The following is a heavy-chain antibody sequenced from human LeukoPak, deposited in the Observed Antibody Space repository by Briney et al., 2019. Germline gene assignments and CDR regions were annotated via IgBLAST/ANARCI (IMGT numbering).Heavy chain of an antibody. D-gene: IGHD3-10*01. CDR1: GGSFSGYY. CDR3: ARGSRLMVVRGVITNWFDP. V-gene: IGHV4-34*01. CDR2: INHSGST. J-gene: IGHJ5*02. Sequence: SETLSLTCAVYGGSFSGYYWSRIRQPPGKGLEWIGEINHSGSTNYNPSLKSRVTISVDTSKNQFSLKLSSVTAADTAVYYCARGSRLMVVRGVITNWFDPWGQGTLVTVSS.